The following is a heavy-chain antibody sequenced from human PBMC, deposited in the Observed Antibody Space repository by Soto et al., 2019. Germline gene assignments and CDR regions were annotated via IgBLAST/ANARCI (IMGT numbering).Heavy chain of an antibody. V-gene: IGHV3-23*01. D-gene: IGHD2-2*01. Sequence: GGSLRLSCAASGFTFSSYAMSWVRQAPGKGLEWVSAISGSGGSTYYADSVKGRFTISRDNSKNTLYLQMNSLRAEDTAVYYCAKGWVQHIVVVPAAVDYWGQGTLVTVSS. CDR1: GFTFSSYA. J-gene: IGHJ4*02. CDR2: ISGSGGST. CDR3: AKGWVQHIVVVPAAVDY.